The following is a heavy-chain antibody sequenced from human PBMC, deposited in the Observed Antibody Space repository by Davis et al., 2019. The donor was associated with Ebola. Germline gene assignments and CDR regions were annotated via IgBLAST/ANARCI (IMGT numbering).Heavy chain of an antibody. CDR3: TRQNVLLWFGVNPYFDY. V-gene: IGHV3-73*01. D-gene: IGHD3-10*01. J-gene: IGHJ4*02. Sequence: PGGSLRPSCAASGFTFSGSAMHWVRQASGKGLEWVGRIRSKANSYATAYAASVKGRFSISRDDSKNTAYLQMNSLKTEDTAVYYCTRQNVLLWFGVNPYFDYWGQGTLVTVSS. CDR2: IRSKANSYAT. CDR1: GFTFSGSA.